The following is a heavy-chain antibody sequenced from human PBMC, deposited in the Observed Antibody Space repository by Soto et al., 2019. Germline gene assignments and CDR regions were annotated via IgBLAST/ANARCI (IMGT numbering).Heavy chain of an antibody. CDR3: ARDFSTCSHCVDV. Sequence: ASVKVSCEASGYTFTGYYMHWVRQAPGQGLEWMGWINPMSGGTEFAEKLQGRGTVTRDTSIRTVVLELNSLRSEDTGVYFCARDFSTCSHCVDVWGEGTSVTVSS. V-gene: IGHV1-2*02. J-gene: IGHJ6*04. CDR1: GYTFTGYY. CDR2: INPMSGGT. D-gene: IGHD2-15*01.